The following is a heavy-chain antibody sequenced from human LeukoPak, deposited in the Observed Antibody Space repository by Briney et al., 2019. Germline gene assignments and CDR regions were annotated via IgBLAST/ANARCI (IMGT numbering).Heavy chain of an antibody. CDR1: GFTFYDFS. CDR3: AKDLTWNLEEGAFDV. D-gene: IGHD1-1*01. CDR2: ISGGGETT. V-gene: IGHV3-43*02. Sequence: PGGSLRLSCAASGFTFYDFSLYWVRQRPGKGLEWISLISGGGETTHYADSVKGRFTMSRDNRQNFVYLQMNSLRSDDSALYCAKDLTWNLEEGAFDVWGQGTMVAVSS. J-gene: IGHJ3*01.